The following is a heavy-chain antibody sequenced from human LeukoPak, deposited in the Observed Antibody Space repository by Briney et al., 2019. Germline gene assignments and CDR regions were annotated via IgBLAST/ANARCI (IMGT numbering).Heavy chain of an antibody. Sequence: GASVKVSCKASGYTFTTYYMHWVRQAPGQGLEWMGRINPSGGTTTYAQEFQGRLTMTRDMSTSTVYMELSSLRSEDTAVYYCARDGHNWNFDYWGQGTLVTVSS. CDR3: ARDGHNWNFDY. V-gene: IGHV1-46*01. CDR2: INPSGGTT. D-gene: IGHD1-20*01. J-gene: IGHJ4*02. CDR1: GYTFTTYY.